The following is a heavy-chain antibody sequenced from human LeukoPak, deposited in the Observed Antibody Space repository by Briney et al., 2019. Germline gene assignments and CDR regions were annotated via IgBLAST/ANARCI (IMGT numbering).Heavy chain of an antibody. J-gene: IGHJ4*02. CDR3: ARTPTKTGLRLGELSFSRPPGFFDY. D-gene: IGHD3-16*02. CDR1: GGSISSYY. V-gene: IGHV4-59*01. Sequence: PSETLSLTCTVSGGSISSYYWSWIRQPPGKGLEWIGYIYYSGGTNYNPSLKSRVTISVDTSKNQFSLKLTSVTAEDTAVYYCARTPTKTGLRLGELSFSRPPGFFDYWGQGTLVTVSS. CDR2: IYYSGGT.